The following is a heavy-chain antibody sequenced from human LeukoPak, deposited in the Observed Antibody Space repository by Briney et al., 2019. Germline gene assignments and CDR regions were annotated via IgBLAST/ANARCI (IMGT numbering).Heavy chain of an antibody. CDR3: ARSPGRSAYDLGY. CDR1: GFTVSSNY. J-gene: IGHJ4*02. Sequence: GGSLRLSCAASGFTVSSNYMSWVRQAPGKGLEWVSVIYSGGSTYYADSVKGRFTISRDNSKNTLYLQMNSLRVDDTAMYYCARSPGRSAYDLGYWGQGTLVTVSS. V-gene: IGHV3-66*01. D-gene: IGHD5-12*01. CDR2: IYSGGST.